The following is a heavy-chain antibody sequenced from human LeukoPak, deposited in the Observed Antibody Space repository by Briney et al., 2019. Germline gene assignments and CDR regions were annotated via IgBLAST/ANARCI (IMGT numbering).Heavy chain of an antibody. Sequence: GASLRLSCAASGFTFSTYWMHSVRQDPGKGLVWVSRIKSDGSTNYADSVKGRFTISRDNAKNPLSLQMNSLRPEDTGVYYCARAPSEIGGYYPEYFRHWGQGTLVTVSS. CDR2: IKSDGST. CDR1: GFTFSTYW. D-gene: IGHD3-22*01. J-gene: IGHJ1*01. V-gene: IGHV3-74*01. CDR3: ARAPSEIGGYYPEYFRH.